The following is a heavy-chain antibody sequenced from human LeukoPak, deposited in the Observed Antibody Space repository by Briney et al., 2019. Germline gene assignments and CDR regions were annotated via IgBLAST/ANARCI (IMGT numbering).Heavy chain of an antibody. Sequence: GGSLRLSCAASGFTFSSYAMSWVRQAPGKGLEWVSAISGSGGSTYYADSVKGRFTISRDNSKNTLYLQMNSLRAEDTAVYYCARGGPTYSSSWYRNIHYYYMDVWGKGTTVTVSS. D-gene: IGHD6-13*01. V-gene: IGHV3-23*01. CDR2: ISGSGGST. J-gene: IGHJ6*03. CDR3: ARGGPTYSSSWYRNIHYYYMDV. CDR1: GFTFSSYA.